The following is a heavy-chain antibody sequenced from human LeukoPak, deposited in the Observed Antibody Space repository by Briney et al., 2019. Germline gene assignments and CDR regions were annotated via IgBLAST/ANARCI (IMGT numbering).Heavy chain of an antibody. CDR3: ASMWEGGY. D-gene: IGHD1-26*01. Sequence: GGSLRLSCAASGFTFSSYWMHWVRQTPGKGLVWVSRINSDGSITTYADSVKGRFTISRDNAKNSLYLQLNSLRADDTAVYYCASMWEGGYWGQGTLVTVSS. V-gene: IGHV3-74*03. CDR1: GFTFSSYW. CDR2: INSDGSIT. J-gene: IGHJ4*02.